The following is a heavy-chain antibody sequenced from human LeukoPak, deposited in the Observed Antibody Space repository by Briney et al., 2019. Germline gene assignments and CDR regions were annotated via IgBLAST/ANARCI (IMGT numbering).Heavy chain of an antibody. Sequence: PSETLSLTCTVSGSSISTVYYWGWVRQPPGKSLEWIGSIFHTGKVYYNPSLKSRVTMSLDTSQSQFSLNLGAVTAADTAIYYCTRAYRPHVVGTHYWGQGNLVAVSS. V-gene: IGHV4-38-2*02. CDR3: TRAYRPHVVGTHY. CDR1: GSSISTVYY. CDR2: IFHTGKV. D-gene: IGHD2-15*01. J-gene: IGHJ4*02.